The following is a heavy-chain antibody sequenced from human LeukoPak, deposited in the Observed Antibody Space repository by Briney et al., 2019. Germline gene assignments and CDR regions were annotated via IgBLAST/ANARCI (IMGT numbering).Heavy chain of an antibody. CDR2: IWYDGSNK. CDR3: ARSSYDSSGKLDY. Sequence: PGRSLRLSCAASGFTFSSYGMRWVRQAPGKGLEWVAVIWYDGSNKYYADSVKGRFTISRDNSKNTLYLQMNSLRAEDTAVYYCARSSYDSSGKLDYWGQGTLVTVSS. D-gene: IGHD3-22*01. V-gene: IGHV3-33*01. CDR1: GFTFSSYG. J-gene: IGHJ4*02.